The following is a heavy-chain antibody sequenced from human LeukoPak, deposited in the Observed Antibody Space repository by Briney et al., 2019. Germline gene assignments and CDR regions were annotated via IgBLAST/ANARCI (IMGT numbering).Heavy chain of an antibody. Sequence: GGSLRLSCAASGFTFSMYWMHWVRQAPGKGLVWVARVNTDGSIISYEDSVKGRLTISRDNAKSTVDLQMNSLRAEDTAVYYCVKGGGPRGFDYWGQGTLVSVSS. D-gene: IGHD3-10*01. V-gene: IGHV3-74*01. J-gene: IGHJ4*02. CDR3: VKGGGPRGFDY. CDR2: VNTDGSII. CDR1: GFTFSMYW.